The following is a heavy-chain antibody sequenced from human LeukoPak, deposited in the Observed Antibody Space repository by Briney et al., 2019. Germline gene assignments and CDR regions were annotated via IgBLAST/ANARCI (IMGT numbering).Heavy chain of an antibody. CDR2: IYPGDSDT. Sequence: SLKISCKGSGSSFTSYWIGWVRPLPGKGLELMGIIYPGDSDTRYSPSFQGQVIISADKSIRTAFLQWSSLKAAATALYYCARQADSSGYYDAFDIWGQGTMVTVSS. V-gene: IGHV5-51*01. CDR3: ARQADSSGYYDAFDI. CDR1: GSSFTSYW. D-gene: IGHD3-22*01. J-gene: IGHJ3*02.